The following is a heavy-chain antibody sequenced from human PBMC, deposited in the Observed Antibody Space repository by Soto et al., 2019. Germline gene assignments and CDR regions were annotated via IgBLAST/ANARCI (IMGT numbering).Heavy chain of an antibody. V-gene: IGHV3-64*02. CDR3: ARDSGVRWSYFDY. D-gene: IGHD2-8*01. CDR2: ISSNGGST. CDR1: GCTFSSYA. J-gene: IGHJ4*02. Sequence: GGPLRLSCAASGCTFSSYAMHWVRQAPGKGLEYVSAISSNGGSTYYADSVKGRFTISRDNSKNTLYLQMGSLRAEDMAAYYCARDSGVRWSYFDYWGQGTLVTVSS.